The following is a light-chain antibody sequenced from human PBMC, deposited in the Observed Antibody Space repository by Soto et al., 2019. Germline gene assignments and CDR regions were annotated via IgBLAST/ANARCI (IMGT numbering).Light chain of an antibody. Sequence: EIVLTQSPDTPSLSPGERATLSCSATQSVARGLASYQHKPGHAPRLNIYDASTRATGVPARFSGSGSGTDFTLTISGLEPEDSADYYCQKRVNGQALTFGGGTKVEI. J-gene: IGKJ4*01. CDR3: QKRVNGQALT. CDR2: DAS. CDR1: QSVARG. V-gene: IGKV3-11*01.